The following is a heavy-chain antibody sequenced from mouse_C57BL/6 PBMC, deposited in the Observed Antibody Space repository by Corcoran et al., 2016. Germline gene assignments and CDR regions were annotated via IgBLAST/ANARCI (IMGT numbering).Heavy chain of an antibody. J-gene: IGHJ3*01. D-gene: IGHD2-4*01. CDR2: IYPGSGNT. CDR1: GYTFTDYY. CDR3: ARPDYDGTWFAY. V-gene: IGHV1-76*01. Sequence: QVQLKQSGAELVRPGASVKLSCKASGYTFTDYYINWVKQRPGQGLEWIARIYPGSGNTYYNEKFKGKATLTAEKSSSTAYMQLSSLTSEDSAVYFCARPDYDGTWFAYWGQGTLVTVSA.